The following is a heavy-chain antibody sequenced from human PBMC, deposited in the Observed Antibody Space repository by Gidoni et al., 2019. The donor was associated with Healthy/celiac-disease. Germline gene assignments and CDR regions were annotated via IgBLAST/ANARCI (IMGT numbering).Heavy chain of an antibody. CDR2: IYYSGST. Sequence: QVQLQESGPGLVKPSETLSLTCTVSGGSISSYYWSWIRQPPGKGLEWIGYIYYSGSTNYNPSLKSRVTISVDTSKNQFSLKLSSVTAADTAVYYCATTSDGYMDYWGQGTLVTVSS. D-gene: IGHD1-26*01. CDR1: GGSISSYY. CDR3: ATTSDGYMDY. V-gene: IGHV4-59*01. J-gene: IGHJ4*02.